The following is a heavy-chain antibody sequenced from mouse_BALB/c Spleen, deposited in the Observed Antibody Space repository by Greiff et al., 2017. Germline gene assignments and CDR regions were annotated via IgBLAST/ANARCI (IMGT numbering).Heavy chain of an antibody. CDR3: ARSSLLRLRDAMDY. CDR1: GDSITSGY. Sequence: EVHLVESGPSLVKPSQTLSLTCSVTGDSITSGYWNWIRKFPGNKLEYMGYISYSGSTYYNPSLKSRISITRDTSKNQYYLQLNSVTTEDTATYYCARSSLLRLRDAMDYWGQGTSVTVSS. V-gene: IGHV3-8*02. D-gene: IGHD1-2*01. CDR2: ISYSGST. J-gene: IGHJ4*01.